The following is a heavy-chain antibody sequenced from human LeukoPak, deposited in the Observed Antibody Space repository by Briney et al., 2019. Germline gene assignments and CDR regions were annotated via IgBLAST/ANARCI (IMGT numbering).Heavy chain of an antibody. CDR3: ARDSSSWYYFDY. D-gene: IGHD6-13*01. CDR1: GYRFTGYY. J-gene: IGHJ4*02. V-gene: IGHV1-2*02. CDR2: INPKSGDP. Sequence: ASVKVSCKTSGYRFTGYYMHWVRQAPGQGLEWMGWINPKSGDPIYVQKLQGRVTMTTDTSTSTAYMELRSLRSDDTAVYYCARDSSSWYYFDYWGQGTLVTISS.